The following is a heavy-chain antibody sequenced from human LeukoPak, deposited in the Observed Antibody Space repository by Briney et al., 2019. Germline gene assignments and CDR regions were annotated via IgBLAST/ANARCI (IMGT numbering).Heavy chain of an antibody. Sequence: SETLSLTCTVSGGSISSGGYYWSWIRQHPGKGLEWIGYIYYTGSPYYNPSLKSRVTISVDTSKNQFSLKLRSVTAADTAVYYCARDREYQVLGALDYWGQGTLVTVSS. CDR2: IYYTGSP. V-gene: IGHV4-31*03. J-gene: IGHJ4*02. D-gene: IGHD2-2*01. CDR1: GGSISSGGYY. CDR3: ARDREYQVLGALDY.